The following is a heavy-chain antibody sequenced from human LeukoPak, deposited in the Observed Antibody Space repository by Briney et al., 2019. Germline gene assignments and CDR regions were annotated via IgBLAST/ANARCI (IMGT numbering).Heavy chain of an antibody. Sequence: SETLSLTCAVYGGSFSGYYWGWIRQPPGKGLEWIGEINHSGSTNYNPSLKSRVTISVDTSKNQFSLKLSSVTAADTAVYYCARGRAYCSSTSCRSLDYWGQGTLVTVSS. CDR1: GGSFSGYY. J-gene: IGHJ4*02. V-gene: IGHV4-34*01. CDR3: ARGRAYCSSTSCRSLDY. D-gene: IGHD2-2*01. CDR2: INHSGST.